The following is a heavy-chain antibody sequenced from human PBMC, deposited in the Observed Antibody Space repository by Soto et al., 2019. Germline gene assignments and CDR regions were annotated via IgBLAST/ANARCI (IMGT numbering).Heavy chain of an antibody. J-gene: IGHJ6*02. V-gene: IGHV4-59*01. CDR1: GGSISSYY. CDR2: IYYSGST. Sequence: SETLSLTCTVSGGSISSYYWSWIRQPPGKGLEWIGYIYYSGSTNYNPSLKSRVTISVDTSKNQFSLKLSSVTAADTAVYYCARGPSYCGGDCYSNYYYYGMDVWRQGTTVTVSS. D-gene: IGHD2-21*02. CDR3: ARGPSYCGGDCYSNYYYYGMDV.